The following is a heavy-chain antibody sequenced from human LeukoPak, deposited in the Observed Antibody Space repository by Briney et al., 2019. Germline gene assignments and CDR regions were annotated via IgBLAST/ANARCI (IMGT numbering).Heavy chain of an antibody. D-gene: IGHD6-19*01. CDR2: ISYDGSNK. CDR1: GFTFSSYA. J-gene: IGHJ4*02. CDR3: ARDPEGRAVAVYFGY. Sequence: GGSLRLSCAASGFTFSSYAMHWVRQAPGKGLEWVAVISYDGSNKYYADSVKGRFTISRDNSKNTLYLQMNSLRAEDTAVYYCARDPEGRAVAVYFGYWGQGTLVTVSS. V-gene: IGHV3-30*04.